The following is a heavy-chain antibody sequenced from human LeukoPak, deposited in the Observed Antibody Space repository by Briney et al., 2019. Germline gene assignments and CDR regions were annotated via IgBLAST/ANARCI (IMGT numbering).Heavy chain of an antibody. CDR1: GFTFSSYG. Sequence: GGSLRLSCAASGFTFSSYGMHWVRQAPGKGLEWVAVISYDGSNKYYADSVKGRLTISRDNSKNTLYLQMNSLRAEDTAVYYCAKEFNGYNSPYYFDYWGQGTLVTVSS. CDR2: ISYDGSNK. J-gene: IGHJ4*02. CDR3: AKEFNGYNSPYYFDY. V-gene: IGHV3-30*18. D-gene: IGHD5-24*01.